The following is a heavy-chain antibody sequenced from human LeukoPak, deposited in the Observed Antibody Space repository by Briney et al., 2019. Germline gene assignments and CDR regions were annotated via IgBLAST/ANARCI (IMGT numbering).Heavy chain of an antibody. CDR3: AKGSYGSGSYPDY. D-gene: IGHD3-10*01. CDR2: INPSGGST. V-gene: IGHV1-46*01. CDR1: GYTFTSYY. Sequence: GASVKVSCKASGYTFTSYYMHWVRQAPGQGLEWMGIINPSGGSTSYAQKFQGRVTMTRDMSTSTVYMELSSLRAEDMALYYCAKGSYGSGSYPDYWGQGTLVTVSS. J-gene: IGHJ4*02.